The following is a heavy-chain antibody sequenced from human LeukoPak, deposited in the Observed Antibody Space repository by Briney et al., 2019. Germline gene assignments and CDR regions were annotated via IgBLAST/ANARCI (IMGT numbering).Heavy chain of an antibody. V-gene: IGHV4-34*01. CDR1: GGSFSGYY. CDR3: ARGDRGPPQNYVWGSYRRSFDY. J-gene: IGHJ4*02. Sequence: PSETLSLTCAVYGGSFSGYYWSWIRQPPGKGLEWIGEINHSGSTNYNPSLKSRVTISVDTSKNQFSLKLSSVTAADTAVYYCARGDRGPPQNYVWGSYRRSFDYWGQGTLVTVSS. D-gene: IGHD3-16*02. CDR2: INHSGST.